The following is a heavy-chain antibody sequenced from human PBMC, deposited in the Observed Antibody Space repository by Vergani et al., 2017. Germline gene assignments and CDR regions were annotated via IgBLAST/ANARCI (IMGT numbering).Heavy chain of an antibody. J-gene: IGHJ5*02. D-gene: IGHD3-3*01. CDR2: INPNSGGT. V-gene: IGHV1-2*02. CDR1: GYTFTGYY. Sequence: QVQLVQSGAEVKKPGASVKVSCKASGYTFTGYYMHWVRQAPGQGLEWMGWINPNSGGTNYAKTFQGRVTMTRDTSISTIYMELSRLRSDDTAVYYCARDPPEYYDFWSSYYTGSWFDPWGQGTLVTVSS. CDR3: ARDPPEYYDFWSSYYTGSWFDP.